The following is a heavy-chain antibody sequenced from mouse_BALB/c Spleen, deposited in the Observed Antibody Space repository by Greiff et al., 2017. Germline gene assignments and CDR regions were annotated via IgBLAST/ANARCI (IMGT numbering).Heavy chain of an antibody. D-gene: IGHD2-3*01. V-gene: IGHV1S29*02. Sequence: EVQLQQSGPELVKPGASVKISCKASGYTFTDYNMHWVKQSHGKSLEWIGYIYPYNGGTGYNQKFKSKATLTVDNSSSTAYMELRSLTSEDSAVYYCARDYDGYYDGFAYWGQGTLVTVSA. CDR2: IYPYNGGT. CDR3: ARDYDGYYDGFAY. J-gene: IGHJ3*01. CDR1: GYTFTDYN.